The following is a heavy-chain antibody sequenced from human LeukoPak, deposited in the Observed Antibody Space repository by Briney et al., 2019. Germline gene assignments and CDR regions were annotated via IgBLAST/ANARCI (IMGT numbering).Heavy chain of an antibody. D-gene: IGHD5-24*01. CDR2: VSSDGSGT. V-gene: IGHV3-23*01. CDR3: ATSEMATRKGHHH. Sequence: GGSLRLSCAASGFSFTNYAVGWVRQAPGGGLGWVSTVSSDGSGTYYVDSVQGRFTGSRVNYRSLMVVQTNSLRGDDTVVYYCATSEMATRKGHHHWGQGALVTVSS. CDR1: GFSFTNYA. J-gene: IGHJ5*02.